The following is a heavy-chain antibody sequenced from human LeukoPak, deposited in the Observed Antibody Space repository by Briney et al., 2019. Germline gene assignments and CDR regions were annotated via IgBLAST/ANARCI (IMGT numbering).Heavy chain of an antibody. CDR1: GFTFSSYA. CDR3: AKKPSIVVVPAAIDY. V-gene: IGHV3-30*04. D-gene: IGHD2-2*02. CDR2: IRNDGSNQ. Sequence: PGGSLRLSCAASGFTFSSYAMHWVRQAPGKGLEWVGVIRNDGSNQYYADSVKGQFTISRDNSKNTLYLQMNSLRAEDTAVYYCAKKPSIVVVPAAIDYWGQGTLVTVSS. J-gene: IGHJ4*02.